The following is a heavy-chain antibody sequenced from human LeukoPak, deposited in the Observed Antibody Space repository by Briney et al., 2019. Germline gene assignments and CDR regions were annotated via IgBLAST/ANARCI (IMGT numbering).Heavy chain of an antibody. CDR2: ISGSGDSK. J-gene: IGHJ6*02. CDR1: GFSFSIYS. Sequence: PGGSLRLSCAASGFSFSIYSMNWVRQAPGEGPEWVSYISGSGDSKCYADSVQGRFTISRDNAKNSLFLQMNSLRDEDTAVYYCARDLGDYHGMDVWGQGTTVTVSS. V-gene: IGHV3-48*02. CDR3: ARDLGDYHGMDV. D-gene: IGHD3-16*01.